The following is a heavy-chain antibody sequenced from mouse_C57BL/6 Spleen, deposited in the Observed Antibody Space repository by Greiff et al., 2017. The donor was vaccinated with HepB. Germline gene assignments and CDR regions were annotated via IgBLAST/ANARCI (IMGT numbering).Heavy chain of an antibody. CDR1: GYTFTSYT. D-gene: IGHD2-10*02. V-gene: IGHV1-4*01. Sequence: VQLQQSGAELARPGASVKMSCKASGYTFTSYTMHWVKQRPGQGLEWIGYINPSSGYTKYNQKFKDKATLTADKSSSTAYMQLSSLTSEDSAVYYCARCMDDYYAMDYWGQGTSVTVSS. J-gene: IGHJ4*01. CDR2: INPSSGYT. CDR3: ARCMDDYYAMDY.